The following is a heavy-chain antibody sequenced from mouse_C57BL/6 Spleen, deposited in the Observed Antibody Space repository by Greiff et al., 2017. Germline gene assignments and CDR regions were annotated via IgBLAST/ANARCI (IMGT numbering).Heavy chain of an antibody. CDR2: IYPRSGNT. D-gene: IGHD4-1*01. CDR3: ARLNWDQYYSDY. V-gene: IGHV1-81*01. Sequence: QVQLQQSGAELARPGASVKLSCKASGYTFTSYGISWVKQRTGQGLEWIGEIYPRSGNTYYNEKFKGKATLTADKSSSTAYMELRSLTSEDSAVYFCARLNWDQYYSDYWRQGTTLTVSS. J-gene: IGHJ2*01. CDR1: GYTFTSYG.